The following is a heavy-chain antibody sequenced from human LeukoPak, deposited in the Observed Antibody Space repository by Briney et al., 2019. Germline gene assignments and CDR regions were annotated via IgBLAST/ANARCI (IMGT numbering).Heavy chain of an antibody. V-gene: IGHV1-8*01. J-gene: IGHJ3*02. CDR2: INPNSSNT. Sequence: GASVKVSCKASGYTFTSYDINWVRQASGQGLEWMGWINPNSSNTGYAQKFQGRVTMAMDTSTSTAYMELGSLRSEDTARYYCARGSGRYSRGTWAFDIWGQGTMVTVSS. D-gene: IGHD3-10*01. CDR3: ARGSGRYSRGTWAFDI. CDR1: GYTFTSYD.